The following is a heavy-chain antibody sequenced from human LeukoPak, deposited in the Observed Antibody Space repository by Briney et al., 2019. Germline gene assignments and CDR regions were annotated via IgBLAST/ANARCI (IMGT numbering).Heavy chain of an antibody. V-gene: IGHV4-39*01. J-gene: IGHJ4*02. CDR3: ARRTSNPVGAIAY. D-gene: IGHD1-26*01. Sequence: SETLSLTCTVSGVSISSSDYYWGWSRQPPGKGLEWIGAISSSGSPYYNPSLKSRVTISVDSSKTQFSLKLTSVPAAHTAVYYCARRTSNPVGAIAYWGQGALVTVSS. CDR1: GVSISSSDYY. CDR2: ISSSGSP.